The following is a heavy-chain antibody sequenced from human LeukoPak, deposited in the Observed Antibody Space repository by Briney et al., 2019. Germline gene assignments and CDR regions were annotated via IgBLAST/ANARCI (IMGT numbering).Heavy chain of an antibody. Sequence: SETLSLTCTVSGGSFTNYYWSWIRQPAGEGLEWIGHINTKGSTSSNPSLMSPVIMSVDTSKNQFSLKLTSVTGADTAVYYCARERVDYVWGNYRYWDYWGQGILVTVSS. J-gene: IGHJ4*02. CDR3: ARERVDYVWGNYRYWDY. CDR2: INTKGST. CDR1: GGSFTNYY. D-gene: IGHD3-16*02. V-gene: IGHV4-4*07.